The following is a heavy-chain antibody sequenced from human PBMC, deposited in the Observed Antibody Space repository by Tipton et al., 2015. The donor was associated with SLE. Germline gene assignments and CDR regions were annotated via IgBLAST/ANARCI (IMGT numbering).Heavy chain of an antibody. J-gene: IGHJ6*02. Sequence: TLSLTCTVSRGSISGYYWSWVRQPPGKGLEWIGYIYYTWRTDYNPSLKSRVTMSLDTSKNQFSLKLSSVTAADTAVYYCARGTVDYYGSVLYYYGMDVWGQGTAVTVSS. CDR1: RGSISGYY. CDR2: IYYTWRT. D-gene: IGHD3-10*01. V-gene: IGHV4-59*12. CDR3: ARGTVDYYGSVLYYYGMDV.